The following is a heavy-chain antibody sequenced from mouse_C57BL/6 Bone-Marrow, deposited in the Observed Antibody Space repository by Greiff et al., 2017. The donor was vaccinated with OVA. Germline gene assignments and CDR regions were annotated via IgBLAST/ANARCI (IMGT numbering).Heavy chain of an antibody. CDR3: ARGARDY. Sequence: VQLQQSGAELVRPGTSVKVSCKASGYAFTNYLIEWVKQRPGQGLEWIGVINPGSGGPNYNEKFKGKAPLTADKSSSTAYMQLSSLTSEDSAVYFCARGARDYWGQGTSVTVSS. V-gene: IGHV1-54*01. J-gene: IGHJ4*01. CDR1: GYAFTNYL. CDR2: INPGSGGP.